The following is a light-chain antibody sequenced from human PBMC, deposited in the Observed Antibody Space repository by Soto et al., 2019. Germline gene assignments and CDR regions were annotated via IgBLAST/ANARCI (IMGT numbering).Light chain of an antibody. CDR3: QTWSTDIRV. V-gene: IGLV4-69*01. CDR2: LNSDGSH. Sequence: QLVLTQPPSASASLGASGKLTYTLSSGHNSYTIAWHQQQPEKGPRYLMKLNSDGSHSKGDGIPDRFSGSSSGAERYLTISSLQSEDEADYYCQTWSTDIRVFGGGTKLTVL. J-gene: IGLJ3*02. CDR1: SGHNSYT.